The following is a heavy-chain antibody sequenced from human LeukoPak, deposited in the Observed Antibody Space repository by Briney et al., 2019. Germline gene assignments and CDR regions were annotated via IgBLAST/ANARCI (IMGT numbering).Heavy chain of an antibody. J-gene: IGHJ4*02. CDR3: ARVRNSSGWFSSKVKGFDY. CDR1: GYTFTGYY. Sequence: ASVKVSCKASGYTFTGYYMHWVRQAPGQGLEWMGRINPNSGGTNYARKFQGRVTMTRDTSISTAYMELSRLRSDDTAVYYCARVRNSSGWFSSKVKGFDYWGQGTLVTVSS. CDR2: INPNSGGT. V-gene: IGHV1-2*06. D-gene: IGHD6-19*01.